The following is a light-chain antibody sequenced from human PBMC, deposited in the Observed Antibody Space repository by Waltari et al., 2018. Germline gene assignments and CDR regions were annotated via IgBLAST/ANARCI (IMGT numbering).Light chain of an antibody. V-gene: IGKV3-11*01. CDR1: ESVITF. CDR2: DAS. J-gene: IGKJ2*01. Sequence: ETVLTQSPATLSLSPGGRATLACRASESVITFLSWYPQRPGQAPRLLIYDASTRATGIPARCSGAGSGTDFILTISNLEPEDFALYFCEQRSSWPRTFGQGTKLEMK. CDR3: EQRSSWPRT.